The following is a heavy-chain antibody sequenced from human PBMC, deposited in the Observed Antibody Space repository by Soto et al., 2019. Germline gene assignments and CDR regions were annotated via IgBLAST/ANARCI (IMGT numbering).Heavy chain of an antibody. J-gene: IGHJ6*02. CDR1: GFTFSDYY. V-gene: IGHV3-11*01. CDR3: ATGGGGYCSGGSCYPYYYYGMDV. CDR2: ISSSGSTI. D-gene: IGHD2-15*01. Sequence: XGSLLLSCAASGFTFSDYYMSWIRQAPGKGLEWVSYISSSGSTIYYADSVKGRFTISRDNAKNSLYLQMNSLRAEDTAVYHCATGGGGYCSGGSCYPYYYYGMDVWGQGTTVTVSS.